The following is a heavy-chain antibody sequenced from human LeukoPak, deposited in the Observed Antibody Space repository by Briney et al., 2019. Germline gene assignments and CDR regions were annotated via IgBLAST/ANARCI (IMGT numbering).Heavy chain of an antibody. J-gene: IGHJ4*02. V-gene: IGHV6-1*01. Sequence: SQTLSLTCAISGDSVSSSSVGWNWLRQSPSRGLELLGRTYYSSNWHNDYAVYVKSRIAVKADTSKNQFSLQLSSVTPEDTALYYCARGLGDHGLDYWGQGALVTVSS. CDR2: TYYSSNWHN. CDR3: ARGLGDHGLDY. CDR1: GDSVSSSSVG. D-gene: IGHD2-21*02.